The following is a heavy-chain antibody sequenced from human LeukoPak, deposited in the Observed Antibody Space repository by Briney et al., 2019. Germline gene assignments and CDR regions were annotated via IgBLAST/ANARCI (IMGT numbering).Heavy chain of an antibody. CDR3: ARHHLWGYFDY. CDR1: GGSIRSYY. V-gene: IGHV4-59*08. CDR2: IYYSGST. D-gene: IGHD2/OR15-2a*01. J-gene: IGHJ4*02. Sequence: SETLSLTCTVSGGSIRSYYWSWIRQPPGKGLEWIGYIYYSGSTNYNPSLKSRVTISVDTSKKQFSLKLSSVTAADTAVYYCARHHLWGYFDYWGQGTLVTVSS.